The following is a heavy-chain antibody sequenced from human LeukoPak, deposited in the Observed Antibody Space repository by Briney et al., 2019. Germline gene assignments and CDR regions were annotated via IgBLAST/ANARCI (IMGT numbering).Heavy chain of an antibody. CDR1: GFTFSSYA. J-gene: IGHJ3*02. V-gene: IGHV3-30-3*01. D-gene: IGHD4-4*01. Sequence: GGSLRLSCAASGFTFSSYAMHWVRQAPGKGLEWVAVISYDGSNKYYADSVKGRFTISRDNSKNTLYLQMNSLRAEDTAVYYCAREGSNLDAFDIWGQGTMVTVSS. CDR3: AREGSNLDAFDI. CDR2: ISYDGSNK.